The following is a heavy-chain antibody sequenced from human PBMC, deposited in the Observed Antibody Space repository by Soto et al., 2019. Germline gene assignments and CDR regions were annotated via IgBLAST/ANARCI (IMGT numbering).Heavy chain of an antibody. CDR1: GYTFTSHW. CDR3: ARHETPLRYDFRTGYIDS. Sequence: PGESLTISCKGSGYTFTSHWIIWVLQMPGKGLEWMGRIDPGDSYTNYSPSFQGHVTISADKSISTAYLQWSGLKASDTALYYCARHETPLRYDFRTGYIDSWGQGTMVTVSS. D-gene: IGHD3-3*01. J-gene: IGHJ5*01. V-gene: IGHV5-10-1*01. CDR2: IDPGDSYT.